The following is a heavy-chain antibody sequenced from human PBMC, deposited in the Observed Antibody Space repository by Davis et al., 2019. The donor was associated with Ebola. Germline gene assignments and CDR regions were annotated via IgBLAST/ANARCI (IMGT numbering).Heavy chain of an antibody. D-gene: IGHD6-13*01. CDR3: ARAVAGSSWYGFDS. V-gene: IGHV4-34*01. CDR2: INHSGST. Sequence: SETLSLTCAVYGGSFSGYYWSWNRQLPGKGLEWIGEINHSGSTNYNPSLKSRATIPVDTSKNQFSLKVNSVTAADTAVYYCARAVAGSSWYGFDSWGQGTLVTVSS. CDR1: GGSFSGYY. J-gene: IGHJ4*02.